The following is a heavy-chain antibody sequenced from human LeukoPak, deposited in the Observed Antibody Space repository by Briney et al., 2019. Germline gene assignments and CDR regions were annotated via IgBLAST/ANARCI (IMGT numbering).Heavy chain of an antibody. CDR3: ARPPSRGYSSSFEY. Sequence: PGESLKISCKGSGYSFATYWIAWVRQMPGKGLEWMGIIYPDESNIRYSPSFQGQVTISADKSISTAYLQWSSLKASDTAMYYCARPPSRGYSSSFEYWGQGTLVTVSS. CDR2: IYPDESNI. V-gene: IGHV5-51*01. D-gene: IGHD2-2*03. J-gene: IGHJ4*02. CDR1: GYSFATYW.